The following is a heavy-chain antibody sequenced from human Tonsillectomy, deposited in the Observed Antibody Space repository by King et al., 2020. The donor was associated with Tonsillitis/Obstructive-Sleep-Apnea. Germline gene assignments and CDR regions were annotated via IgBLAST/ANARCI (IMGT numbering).Heavy chain of an antibody. Sequence: VKLVESGAEVKKPGASVKVSCKASGYTFTSYYMHWVRQAPGQGLEWMGIINPSGGSTSYAQKFQGRVTMTRDTSTSTVYMELSSLRSEDTAVYYCARAYCSGGSCGYFDYWGQGTLVTVSS. CDR1: GYTFTSYY. V-gene: IGHV1-46*01. CDR3: ARAYCSGGSCGYFDY. J-gene: IGHJ4*02. D-gene: IGHD2-15*01. CDR2: INPSGGST.